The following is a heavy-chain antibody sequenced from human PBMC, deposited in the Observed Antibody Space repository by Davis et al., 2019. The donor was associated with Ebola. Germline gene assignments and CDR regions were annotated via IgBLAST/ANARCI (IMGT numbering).Heavy chain of an antibody. CDR2: IYYSGST. J-gene: IGHJ6*02. CDR3: ARTSGGRNYYYGMDV. D-gene: IGHD2-15*01. CDR1: GGSISSYY. V-gene: IGHV4-59*12. Sequence: PSETLSLTCTVSGGSISSYYWSWIRQPPGKGLEWIGYIYYSGSTYYNPSLKSRVTISVDTSKNQFSLKLSSVTAADTAVYYCARTSGGRNYYYGMDVWGQGTTVTVSS.